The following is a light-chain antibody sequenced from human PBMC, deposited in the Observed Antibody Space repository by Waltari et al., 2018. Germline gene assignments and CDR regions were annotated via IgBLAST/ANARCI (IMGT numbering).Light chain of an antibody. CDR1: QSLLHSNGYNY. CDR3: MQVLQTPT. CDR2: LGS. J-gene: IGKJ1*01. V-gene: IGKV2-28*01. Sequence: DTVMTQSPLSLPVTPGEPASISCSPSQSLLHSNGYNYLDWYLQKPGQSPQLLIYLGSNRASGVPERFSGSGSGTDFTLKISTVEAEDVGVYYCMQVLQTPTFGQGTKVEIK.